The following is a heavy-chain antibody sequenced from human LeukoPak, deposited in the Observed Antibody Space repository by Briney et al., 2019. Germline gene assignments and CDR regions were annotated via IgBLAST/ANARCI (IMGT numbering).Heavy chain of an antibody. J-gene: IGHJ3*02. CDR1: GGSISSGGYY. CDR2: IYYSGST. CDR3: ARGCYDSSGYWAFDI. D-gene: IGHD3-22*01. Sequence: PSQTLSLTCTVSGGSISSGGYYWSWIRQHPGKGLEGIGHIYYSGSTYYNPSLKSRVTISVDTSKHQSSRKLSSVTAADTAVYYCARGCYDSSGYWAFDIWGQGTMVTVSS. V-gene: IGHV4-31*03.